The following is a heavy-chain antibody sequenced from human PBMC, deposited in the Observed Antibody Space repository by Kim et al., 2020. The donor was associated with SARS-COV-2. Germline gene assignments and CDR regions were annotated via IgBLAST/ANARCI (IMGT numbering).Heavy chain of an antibody. D-gene: IGHD3-16*01. V-gene: IGHV5-10-1*01. Sequence: YSPSCTGHVTISADKSISTAYLQWSSLKASDTAMYYCARQPLGYYYGMDVWGQGTTVTVSS. J-gene: IGHJ6*02. CDR3: ARQPLGYYYGMDV.